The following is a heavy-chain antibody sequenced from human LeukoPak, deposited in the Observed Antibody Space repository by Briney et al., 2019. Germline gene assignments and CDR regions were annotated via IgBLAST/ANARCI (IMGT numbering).Heavy chain of an antibody. CDR1: GFTVSSNY. D-gene: IGHD3-22*01. CDR2: IYSGGST. J-gene: IGHJ4*02. V-gene: IGHV3-66*02. CDR3: ASSTYYYDSSGYYEGDY. Sequence: GGSLRLSCAASGFTVSSNYMSWVRQAPGKGLEGVSVIYSGGSTYYADSVKGRFTISRDNSKNTLYLQMNSLRAEDTAVYYCASSTYYYDSSGYYEGDYWGQGTLVTVSS.